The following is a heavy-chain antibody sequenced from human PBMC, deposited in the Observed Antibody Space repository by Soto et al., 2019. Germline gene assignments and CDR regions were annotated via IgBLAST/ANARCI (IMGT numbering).Heavy chain of an antibody. D-gene: IGHD3-9*01. Sequence: QVQLVQSGAEVKKPGASVKVSCKASGYTFTSYAMHWVRQAPGQRLEWMGWINAGNGNTKYSQKFQGRVTITRDTSASTAYMELSSLRSEDTAVYYCASSGSHYDILTGSAHFDYWGQGTLVTVSS. J-gene: IGHJ4*02. CDR2: INAGNGNT. V-gene: IGHV1-3*01. CDR3: ASSGSHYDILTGSAHFDY. CDR1: GYTFTSYA.